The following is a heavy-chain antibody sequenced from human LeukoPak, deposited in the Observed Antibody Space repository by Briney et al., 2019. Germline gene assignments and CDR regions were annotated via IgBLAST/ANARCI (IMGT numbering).Heavy chain of an antibody. CDR1: GGSISSYY. J-gene: IGHJ6*03. V-gene: IGHV4-59*01. CDR3: AGTYKYSYYYYMDV. CDR2: IYYSGST. D-gene: IGHD1-14*01. Sequence: SETLSLTCTVSGGSISSYYWSWIRQPPGKGLEWIGYIYYSGSTNYNPSLKSRVTISVDTSKNQFSLKLSSVTAADTAVYYCAGTYKYSYYYYMDVWGKGTTVTISS.